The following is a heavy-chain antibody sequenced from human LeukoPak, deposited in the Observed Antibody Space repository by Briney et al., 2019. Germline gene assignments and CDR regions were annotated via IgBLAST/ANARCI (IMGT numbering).Heavy chain of an antibody. D-gene: IGHD5-12*01. Sequence: PGGSLRLSCAASGFTFSSYAMSWVRQAPGKGLEWVSAISGSGGSTYYADSVKGRFTISRDNSKNTLYLQMNSLRAEDTAVYYCARGRDGYTRGFDYWGQGTLVTVSS. CDR3: ARGRDGYTRGFDY. CDR2: ISGSGGST. CDR1: GFTFSSYA. J-gene: IGHJ4*02. V-gene: IGHV3-23*01.